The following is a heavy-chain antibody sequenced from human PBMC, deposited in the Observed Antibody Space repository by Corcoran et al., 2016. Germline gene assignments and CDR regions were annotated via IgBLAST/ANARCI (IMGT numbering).Heavy chain of an antibody. J-gene: IGHJ6*02. CDR1: GFSLSTSGVG. V-gene: IGHV2-5*01. CDR2: IYWNDDK. Sequence: QITLKESGPTLVKPTQTLTLTCTFSGFSLSTSGVGVGWIRQPPGKALEWLALIYWNDDKRYSPSLKSRLTITKDTSKNQVVLTMTNMDPVDTATYYCAHDSGWYLRGGWEYGMDVWGQGTTVTVSS. D-gene: IGHD6-19*01. CDR3: AHDSGWYLRGGWEYGMDV.